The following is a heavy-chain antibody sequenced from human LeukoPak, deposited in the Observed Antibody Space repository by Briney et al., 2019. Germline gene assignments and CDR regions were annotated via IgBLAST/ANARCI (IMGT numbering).Heavy chain of an antibody. J-gene: IGHJ3*02. CDR2: ISASGQTI. V-gene: IGHV3-48*03. CDR3: ARDLEVNYGNDGIDS. CDR1: GFSFSTYE. Sequence: AGSLRLSCAASGFSFSTYEFHWVRHAPGKGLEWVSYISASGQTIYYADSVRGRFTISRDNSKSSLYLQMNSLGAEDTAVYHCARDLEVNYGNDGIDSWGQGTTVTVSS. D-gene: IGHD3-16*01.